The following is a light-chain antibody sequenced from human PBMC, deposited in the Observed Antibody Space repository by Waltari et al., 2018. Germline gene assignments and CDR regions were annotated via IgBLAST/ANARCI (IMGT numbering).Light chain of an antibody. CDR3: LQDYSYPYT. Sequence: AIQLTQSPSPLSASFGDKLTITCRASQGIRNDLGWYQQKPGKAPKFLIYAASSLQSGVPSRFSGSGSGTDFTLTISSLQPEEFATYYCLQDYSYPYTFGQGTKLEIK. CDR2: AAS. V-gene: IGKV1-6*01. CDR1: QGIRND. J-gene: IGKJ2*01.